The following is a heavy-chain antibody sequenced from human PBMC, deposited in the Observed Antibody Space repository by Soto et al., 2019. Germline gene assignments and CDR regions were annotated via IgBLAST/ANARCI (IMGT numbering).Heavy chain of an antibody. J-gene: IGHJ4*02. V-gene: IGHV4-59*01. D-gene: IGHD6-13*01. CDR3: ARGQTYSSSWYGLDN. CDR1: GGCIYSYY. Sequence: SETLSLTCTVCGGCIYSYYCTWMRKHPGKGLEWIGYIHCSGSTNYNPSLKSRVTISVDTSKNQFSLQLSSVTAADTAVYYCARGQTYSSSWYGLDNWGEGTLVTGSS. CDR2: IHCSGST.